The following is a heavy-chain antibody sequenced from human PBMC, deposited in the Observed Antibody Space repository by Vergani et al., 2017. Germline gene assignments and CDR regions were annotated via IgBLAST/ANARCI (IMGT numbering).Heavy chain of an antibody. CDR2: ISWNSNSI. V-gene: IGHV3-9*02. Sequence: DVQLVQSGGGLIQPGGSLRLSCVVSGFTSAGYAMHWVRQAPGKGLEWVSGISWNSNSIGYAVGVKGRFTISRANAKNSLYLQMNSLGAEDTAFYYCAKGWGTSSGGGWFDPWGQGTLVTVSS. D-gene: IGHD6-6*01. J-gene: IGHJ5*02. CDR1: GFTSAGYA. CDR3: AKGWGTSSGGGWFDP.